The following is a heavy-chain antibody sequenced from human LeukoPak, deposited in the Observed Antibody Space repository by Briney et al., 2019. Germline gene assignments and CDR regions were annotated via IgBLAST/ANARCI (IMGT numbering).Heavy chain of an antibody. J-gene: IGHJ4*03. Sequence: SETLSLTCAVYGGSFSRYYWSWIRRSPGKGLEWIAEIDHRGDTNYNPSVKSRVTISVDTSKNQFSLKVRSLSAADTAVYYCARGATISGTGYFDFWGQGTLVTVSS. CDR3: ARGATISGTGYFDF. V-gene: IGHV4-34*01. D-gene: IGHD1-26*01. CDR1: GGSFSRYY. CDR2: IDHRGDT.